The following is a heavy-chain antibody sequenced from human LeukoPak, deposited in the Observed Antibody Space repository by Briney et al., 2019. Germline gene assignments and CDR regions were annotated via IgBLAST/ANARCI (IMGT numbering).Heavy chain of an antibody. J-gene: IGHJ6*03. CDR3: ARNYYDSSGYSAYYYYYMDV. D-gene: IGHD3-22*01. V-gene: IGHV5-51*01. CDR2: IYPGDSDT. Sequence: RESLKISCKCSGYSFTSYWIGWVRQMPRKGLECRGIIYPGDSDTRNSPSFQGQVTISADKSISTAYLQWSSLKASDTAMYYCARNYYDSSGYSAYYYYYMDVWGKGTTVTVSS. CDR1: GYSFTSYW.